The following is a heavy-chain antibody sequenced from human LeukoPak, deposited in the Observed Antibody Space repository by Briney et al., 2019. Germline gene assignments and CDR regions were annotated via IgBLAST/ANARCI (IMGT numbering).Heavy chain of an antibody. J-gene: IGHJ4*02. Sequence: PGGSLRLSCAASGFTFSSYGMHWVRQAPGKGLEWVAFIRYDGSNKYYADSVKGRFTISRDNSKNTLYLQMNSLRAEDTAVYYCAKGANTAMVIPLVDYWGQGTLVTVSS. V-gene: IGHV3-30*02. CDR3: AKGANTAMVIPLVDY. D-gene: IGHD5-18*01. CDR1: GFTFSSYG. CDR2: IRYDGSNK.